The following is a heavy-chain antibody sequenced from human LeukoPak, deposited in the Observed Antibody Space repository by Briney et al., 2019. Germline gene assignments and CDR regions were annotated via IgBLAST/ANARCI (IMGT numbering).Heavy chain of an antibody. CDR1: EFNVTRNY. V-gene: IGHV3-66*01. Sequence: GGSLRLSCTASEFNVTRNYITWVRQAPGKGLEWLSVIYSGGSTYYADSVKGRFIISRDNSKNTLYLQMNSLRVEDTAVYYCATERPVYWGQGTLVTVSS. CDR2: IYSGGST. D-gene: IGHD2-2*01. CDR3: ATERPVY. J-gene: IGHJ4*02.